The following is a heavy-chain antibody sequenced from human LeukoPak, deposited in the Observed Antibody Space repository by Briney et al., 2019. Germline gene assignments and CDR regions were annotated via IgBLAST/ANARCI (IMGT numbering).Heavy chain of an antibody. D-gene: IGHD6-6*01. CDR3: AKYSSSFRSYYFDY. V-gene: IGHV3-23*01. CDR2: ISGSGGST. J-gene: IGHJ4*02. CDR1: GFTFSSYA. Sequence: GGSLRLSCAASGFTFSSYAMNWVRQAPGKGLEWVSGISGSGGSTYYADSVKGRVTISRDNSKNTLYLQMNSLRAEDTAVYYCAKYSSSFRSYYFDYWGQGTLVTVSS.